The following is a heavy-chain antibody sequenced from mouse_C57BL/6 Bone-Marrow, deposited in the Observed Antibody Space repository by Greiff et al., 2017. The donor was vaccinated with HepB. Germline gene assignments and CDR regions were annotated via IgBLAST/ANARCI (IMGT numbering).Heavy chain of an antibody. CDR3: TTGSWFAY. J-gene: IGHJ3*01. CDR1: GFNIKDDY. Sequence: VQLQQSGAELVRPGASVKLSCTASGFNIKDDYMHWVKQRPEQGLEWIGWIDPENGDTEYASKFQGKATITADTSSNTAYLQLSSLTSEDTAVYYCTTGSWFAYWCQGTLVTVSA. V-gene: IGHV14-4*01. CDR2: IDPENGDT.